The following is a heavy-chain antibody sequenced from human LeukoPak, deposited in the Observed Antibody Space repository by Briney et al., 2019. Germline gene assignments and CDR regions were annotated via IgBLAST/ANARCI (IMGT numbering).Heavy chain of an antibody. CDR3: ARDLSGSYDY. Sequence: ASVKVSCKASGYTFTDYYIHWVRQAPEQEFDWMGWINPNSGGTKYAQKFQGRVTMTRDTSISTAYLELNRLRSDDAAIYYCARDLSGSYDYWGQGALVTVSS. CDR1: GYTFTDYY. CDR2: INPNSGGT. D-gene: IGHD1-26*01. J-gene: IGHJ4*02. V-gene: IGHV1-2*02.